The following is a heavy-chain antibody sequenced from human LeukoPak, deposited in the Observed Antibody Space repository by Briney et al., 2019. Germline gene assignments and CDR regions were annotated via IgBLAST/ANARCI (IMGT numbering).Heavy chain of an antibody. CDR1: GYTFNNYF. D-gene: IGHD2-2*01. J-gene: IGHJ4*02. CDR2: ISPHSHTT. Sequence: ASVKGSCKASGYTFNNYFISWVRQAPGRGLEWVGWISPHSHTTHYAEKVQGRVTMTTDTSTTTVYMELRSLRSDDTAVYFCARGQSTYYGGQGTPVTVSS. CDR3: ARGQSTYY. V-gene: IGHV1-18*01.